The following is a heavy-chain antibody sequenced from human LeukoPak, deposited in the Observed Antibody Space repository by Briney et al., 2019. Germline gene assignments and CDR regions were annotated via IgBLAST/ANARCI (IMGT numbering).Heavy chain of an antibody. Sequence: GGSLRLSCAASGFTFSSYSMSWVRQAPGKGPEWVGFIRKLAYGGTIEYAASVKGRFTISRDDSKSIVYLQMNSLRTEDTAVYYCIREFYFDFWGQGTLVTVSS. CDR2: IRKLAYGGTI. J-gene: IGHJ4*02. V-gene: IGHV3-49*04. CDR3: IREFYFDF. CDR1: GFTFSSYS.